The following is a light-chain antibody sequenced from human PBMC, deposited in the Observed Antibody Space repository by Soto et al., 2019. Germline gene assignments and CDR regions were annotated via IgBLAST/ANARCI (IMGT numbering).Light chain of an antibody. J-gene: IGLJ2*01. V-gene: IGLV2-14*03. CDR1: SSDVGNYNY. CDR2: DVS. Sequence: QSVLTQPASVSGSPGQSITISCTGASSDVGNYNYVSWYQQHPGKAPKLIIYDVSNRPSGVSNRFSGSKSDNTASLTVSGLQAEDEADYYCRSYAGNNNFVVFGGGTQLTV. CDR3: RSYAGNNNFVV.